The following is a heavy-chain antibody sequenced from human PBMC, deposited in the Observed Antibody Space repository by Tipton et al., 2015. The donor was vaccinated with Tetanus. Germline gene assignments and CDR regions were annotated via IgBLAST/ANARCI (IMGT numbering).Heavy chain of an antibody. V-gene: IGHV3-33*06. CDR3: AKALKTLIYQCFDY. D-gene: IGHD2-2*01. CDR1: GFTFSTHG. CDR2: VWYDGTRK. Sequence: SLRLSCAASGFTFSTHGMHWVRQAPGKGLEWVALVWYDGTRKYYTESVEGRFTISRDNSKNTLYLQMDSLRVEDTAIYFCAKALKTLIYQCFDYWGQGTLVTVSS. J-gene: IGHJ4*02.